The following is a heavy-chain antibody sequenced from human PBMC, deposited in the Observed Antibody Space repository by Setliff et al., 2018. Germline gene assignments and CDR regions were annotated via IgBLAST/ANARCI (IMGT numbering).Heavy chain of an antibody. CDR3: ARGSRFGTIVYKGDYYMDV. D-gene: IGHD3-10*01. J-gene: IGHJ6*03. V-gene: IGHV7-4-1*02. CDR1: KYTFNSYA. CDR2: INTNTGNP. Sequence: GASVKVSCKASKYTFNSYAMNWVRQAPGQGLEWMGWINTNTGNPSYAQGFTGRFVFSLDTSVSTAYLQISSLKSEDTAVYYCARGSRFGTIVYKGDYYMDVWGKGTTVTVSS.